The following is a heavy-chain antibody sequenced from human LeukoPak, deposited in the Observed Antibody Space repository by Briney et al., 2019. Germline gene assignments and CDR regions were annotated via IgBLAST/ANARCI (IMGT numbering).Heavy chain of an antibody. CDR2: IIPILGTA. CDR1: GGTFSSYA. CDR3: ARVYKRGYCSSTSCYDYYYYMDV. J-gene: IGHJ6*03. D-gene: IGHD2-2*01. Sequence: ASVKVSCKASGGTFSSYAISWVRQAPGQGLEWMGGIIPILGTANYAQKFQGRVTITTDESTSTAYMELSSLRSEDTAVYYCARVYKRGYCSSTSCYDYYYYMDVWGKGTTVTVSS. V-gene: IGHV1-69*05.